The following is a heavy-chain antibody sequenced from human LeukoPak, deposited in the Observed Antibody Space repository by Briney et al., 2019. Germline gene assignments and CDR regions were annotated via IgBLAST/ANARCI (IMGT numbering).Heavy chain of an antibody. D-gene: IGHD6-19*01. CDR3: ARVVGTNHFDY. V-gene: IGHV4-59*01. J-gene: IGHJ4*02. CDR1: GGSISSYY. CDR2: IYYSGST. Sequence: SETLSLTCTVSGGSISSYYWSWIRQPPGKGLEWIGYIYYSGSTNYNPSLKSRVTISVDTSRNQFSLKLSSVTAADTAVYYCARVVGTNHFDYWGQGTLDTVSS.